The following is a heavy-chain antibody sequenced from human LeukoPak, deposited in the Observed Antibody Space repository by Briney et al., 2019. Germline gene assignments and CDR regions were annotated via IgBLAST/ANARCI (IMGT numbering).Heavy chain of an antibody. CDR2: ISGSGGST. CDR1: GFTFSSYA. J-gene: IGHJ4*02. CDR3: AKDQGYSSGWYGFDY. D-gene: IGHD6-19*01. Sequence: PGGSLRLSCAASGFTFSSYAMSWVRQAPGKGLEWVSAISGSGGSTYYADSVKGRFTISRDNSKNTLYLQMNSLRAEDTAVHYCAKDQGYSSGWYGFDYWGQGTLVTVSS. V-gene: IGHV3-23*01.